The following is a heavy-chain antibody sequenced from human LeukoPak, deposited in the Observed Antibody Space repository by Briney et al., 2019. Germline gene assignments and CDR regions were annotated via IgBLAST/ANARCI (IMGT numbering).Heavy chain of an antibody. CDR1: GYTFTCYY. V-gene: IGHV1-2*02. CDR2: INPNSGGT. Sequence: ASVKVSCKASGYTFTCYYMHWVRQAPGQGLEWMGWINPNSGGTNYAQKFQGRVTMTRDTSISTASMELSRLRSDDTAVYYCARSRGEYCSSTSCRLGAFDIWGQGTMVTVSS. D-gene: IGHD2-2*01. J-gene: IGHJ3*02. CDR3: ARSRGEYCSSTSCRLGAFDI.